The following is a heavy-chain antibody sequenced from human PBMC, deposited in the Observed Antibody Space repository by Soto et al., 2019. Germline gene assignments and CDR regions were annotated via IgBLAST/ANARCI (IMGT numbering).Heavy chain of an antibody. V-gene: IGHV3-30-3*01. J-gene: IGHJ6*02. D-gene: IGHD3-3*01. Sequence: PGGSLRLSCAASGFTFSSYAMHWVRQAPGKGLEWVAVISYDGSNKYYADSVKGRFTISRDNSKNTLYLQMNSLRAEDTAVYYCASSYYDFWSGYDDPYGMDVWGQGTTVTVSS. CDR1: GFTFSSYA. CDR3: ASSYYDFWSGYDDPYGMDV. CDR2: ISYDGSNK.